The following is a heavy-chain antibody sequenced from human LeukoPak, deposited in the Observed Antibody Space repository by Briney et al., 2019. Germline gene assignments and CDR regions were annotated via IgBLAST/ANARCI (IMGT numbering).Heavy chain of an antibody. V-gene: IGHV1-18*01. D-gene: IGHD5-12*01. J-gene: IGHJ3*02. CDR1: GYTFTSYG. CDR2: ISAYNGDT. CDR3: ARRSGYDRRAGTLDI. Sequence: ASVKVSCKASGYTFTSYGISWVRQAPGQGLEWMGWISAYNGDTDYQQKVQGRLTVTTDTSTNTAYMELRSPTSDDTAVYYCARRSGYDRRAGTLDIWGQGTMVTVSS.